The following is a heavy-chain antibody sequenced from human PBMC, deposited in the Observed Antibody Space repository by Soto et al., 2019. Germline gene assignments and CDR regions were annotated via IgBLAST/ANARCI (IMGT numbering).Heavy chain of an antibody. V-gene: IGHV4-61*01. CDR2: IYNSGGT. J-gene: IGHJ6*02. Sequence: PETLSRTCTGSGGSLSSKSYSWSWIRQPPGKGLEWIGYIYNSGGTNYNPSLKSRVTISVDTSKNQFSLKLSSVTAADTAVYYCARVGVRLGRIAARPQADPYYYAMDVWGQGTTVTVSS. CDR3: ARVGVRLGRIAARPQADPYYYAMDV. D-gene: IGHD6-6*01. CDR1: GGSLSSKSYS.